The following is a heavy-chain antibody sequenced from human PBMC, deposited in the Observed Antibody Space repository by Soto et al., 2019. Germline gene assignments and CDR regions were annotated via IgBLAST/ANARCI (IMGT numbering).Heavy chain of an antibody. V-gene: IGHV3-23*01. Sequence: PGGSLRLSCAASGFTFSNYAMTWVRQALGKGLEWVSTISGSGGGTFYAESVKGRFTTSRDNSKNTLYLQMNSLRGEDTAVYYCANGLEPSKSRSMGVWGQGTTVTVSS. D-gene: IGHD1-1*01. CDR3: ANGLEPSKSRSMGV. CDR2: ISGSGGGT. CDR1: GFTFSNYA. J-gene: IGHJ6*02.